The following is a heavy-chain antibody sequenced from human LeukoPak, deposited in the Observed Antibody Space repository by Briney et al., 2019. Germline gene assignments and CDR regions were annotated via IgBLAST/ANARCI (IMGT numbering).Heavy chain of an antibody. Sequence: SQTLSLTCAISGDSVSSNTAAWNWIRQSPSRGLEWLGRTYYRSTWYTDYAVSVEGRITINPDTSKNLFSVQLNFVTPEDTAVYYCVRGSAFDIWDQGTLVTVSS. J-gene: IGHJ3*02. CDR1: GDSVSSNTAA. CDR3: VRGSAFDI. D-gene: IGHD2-15*01. CDR2: TYYRSTWYT. V-gene: IGHV6-1*01.